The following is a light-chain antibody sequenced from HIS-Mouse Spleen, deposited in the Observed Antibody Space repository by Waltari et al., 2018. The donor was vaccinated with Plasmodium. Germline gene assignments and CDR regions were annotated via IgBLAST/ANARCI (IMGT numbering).Light chain of an antibody. CDR3: CSYAGSYTFEV. J-gene: IGLJ2*01. CDR2: DVS. CDR1: SLYVGGYTY. Sequence: QSALTQPRSVSGSPGQSVTLSCTGTSLYVGGYTYVSWYQPHQGKAPTLKIYDVSKRPSGVPDRFSGSKSGNTASLTISGLQAEDEADYYCCSYAGSYTFEVFGGGTKLTVL. V-gene: IGLV2-11*01.